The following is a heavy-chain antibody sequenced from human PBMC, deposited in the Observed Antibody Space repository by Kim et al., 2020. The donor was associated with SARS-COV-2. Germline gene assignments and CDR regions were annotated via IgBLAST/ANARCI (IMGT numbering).Heavy chain of an antibody. J-gene: IGHJ4*02. CDR2: SSSSPI. CDR3: ARGGGGY. Sequence: SSSSPISYADSVKGRFTISRDNAKNPLYLQMNSLRDEDTAVYYCARGGGGYWGQGTLVTVSS. V-gene: IGHV3-48*02. D-gene: IGHD6-25*01.